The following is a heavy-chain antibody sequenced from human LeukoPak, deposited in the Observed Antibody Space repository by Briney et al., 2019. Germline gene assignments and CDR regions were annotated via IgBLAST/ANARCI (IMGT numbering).Heavy chain of an antibody. D-gene: IGHD2-8*01. CDR2: IYYSGST. CDR1: GGSISSYY. V-gene: IGHV4-59*01. J-gene: IGHJ4*02. CDR3: ARGGYCTNGVCYGDYYFDY. Sequence: PSETLSLTCTVSGGSISSYYWSWIRQPPGKGLEGIGYIYYSGSTNYNPSLKSRVTISVDTSKNQFSLTLSSVTAADTAVYYCARGGYCTNGVCYGDYYFDYWGQGTLVTVSS.